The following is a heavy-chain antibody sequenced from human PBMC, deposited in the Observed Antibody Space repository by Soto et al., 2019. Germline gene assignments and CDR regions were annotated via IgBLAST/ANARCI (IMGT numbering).Heavy chain of an antibody. CDR3: TRDQRYSTAV. V-gene: IGHV3-74*01. Sequence: PGGSLRLSCAASGFDFTNSWMHWVRQAPGMGLVWVSHVNSDGSITTYADSVRGRFTISRDNAKNTVYLQMNSLRVEDTAVYDCTRDQRYSTAVWGQGALVTVAS. J-gene: IGHJ4*02. CDR2: VNSDGSIT. CDR1: GFDFTNSW. D-gene: IGHD5-12*01.